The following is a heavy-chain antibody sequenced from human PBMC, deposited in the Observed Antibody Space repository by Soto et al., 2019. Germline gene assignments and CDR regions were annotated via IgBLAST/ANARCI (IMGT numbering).Heavy chain of an antibody. CDR1: GYTFINYY. V-gene: IGHV1-46*01. CDR2: INPMGGST. J-gene: IGHJ5*02. Sequence: QEQLVQSGAEVKEPGASVNVSCKASGYTFINYYIHWVRQAPGQGLEWMAIINPMGGSTNYAQEFQGRVTLTSDTSTSTVYMELSSLRFEDTALFYCARDLAAGDLWGQGTLVTVSS. CDR3: ARDLAAGDL. D-gene: IGHD6-13*01.